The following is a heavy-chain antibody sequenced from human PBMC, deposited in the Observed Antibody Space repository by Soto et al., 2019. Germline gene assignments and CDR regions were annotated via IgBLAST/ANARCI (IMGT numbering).Heavy chain of an antibody. Sequence: SQTLSVTWFVSGGSGTAHHGSWIRQLPGQGLEWIAYTSYTGNTNYNPSLQSRVTISLDTSQNQLSLKLTSMTAADTAVYYSARDRHAGFPHYFGPRGQRPLVTLPS. CDR2: TSYTGNT. CDR3: ARDRHAGFPHYFGP. V-gene: IGHV4-59*02. D-gene: IGHD1-26*01. CDR1: GGSGTAHH. J-gene: IGHJ5*02.